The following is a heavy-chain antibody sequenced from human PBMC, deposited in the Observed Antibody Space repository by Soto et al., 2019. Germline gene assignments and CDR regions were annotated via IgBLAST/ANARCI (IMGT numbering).Heavy chain of an antibody. J-gene: IGHJ5*02. D-gene: IGHD1-26*01. CDR2: IYPGDSDT. CDR1: GYSFTRYW. Sequence: EVQLVQSGAEVKKPGESLKISCQGSGYSFTRYWIVWVRQMPGKGLEWMGIIYPGDSDTRYSPSFQGQVTISADKSIDGAYLQWRSLKASESAMYYCARGGLVGALNWIDAWGQGTLVTVSS. CDR3: ARGGLVGALNWIDA. V-gene: IGHV5-51*03.